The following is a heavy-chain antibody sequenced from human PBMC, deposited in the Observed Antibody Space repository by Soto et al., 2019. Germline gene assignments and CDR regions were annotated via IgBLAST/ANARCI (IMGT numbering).Heavy chain of an antibody. J-gene: IGHJ4*02. V-gene: IGHV1-18*01. D-gene: IGHD2-15*01. CDR1: GYTFTTFG. CDR3: GREYCRGGRCYSPDY. Sequence: SVKVSCKASGYTFTTFGISWVRQAPGQGLEWMGWTSTNNGDTYYAPRFQGRVTVTKDTSTRTAYMELRSLGSDDTAVYYCGREYCRGGRCYSPDYWGQGTLVTVSS. CDR2: TSTNNGDT.